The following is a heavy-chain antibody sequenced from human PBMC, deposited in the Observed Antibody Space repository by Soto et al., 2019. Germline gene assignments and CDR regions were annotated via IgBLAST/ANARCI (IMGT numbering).Heavy chain of an antibody. J-gene: IGHJ6*02. D-gene: IGHD4-17*01. V-gene: IGHV1-69*12. CDR3: ARHGDPTPYHYYGMDG. CDR1: GGTFSSYA. Sequence: QVQLVQSGAEVKKPGSSVKVSCKASGGTFSSYAISWLRQAPGQGLEWMGGIIPIFDTADYAQKFQGRVTITADESTSTAYMELRSLRAEETAVYYCARHGDPTPYHYYGMDGWGQGTTVTVSS. CDR2: IIPIFDTA.